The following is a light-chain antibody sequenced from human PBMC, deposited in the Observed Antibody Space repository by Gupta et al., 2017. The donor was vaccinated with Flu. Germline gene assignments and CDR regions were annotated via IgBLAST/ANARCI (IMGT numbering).Light chain of an antibody. CDR1: SSNIGNNY. Sequence: HSVLTQPPSVSGTPGQRVTISCSGSSSNIGNNYVYWYQQLPGPAPKLLIYMNNRRHSAAPERFSASKSDTTASVATSGLRAEDEADYYCAAGDASRSGWVFGGGTKLTVL. J-gene: IGLJ3*02. CDR3: AAGDASRSGWV. V-gene: IGLV1-47*01. CDR2: MNN.